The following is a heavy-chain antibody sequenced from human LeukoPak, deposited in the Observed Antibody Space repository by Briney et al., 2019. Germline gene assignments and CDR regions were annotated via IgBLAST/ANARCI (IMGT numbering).Heavy chain of an antibody. Sequence: GESLKISCKGSGYSFTSYWIGWVRQMPGKGLEWMGLVYPGNPDTRYSTSFEGQVTLSADKSINTAYLQWSSLKASDSGIYYCARHNFGLDVWGQGTTVIVSS. V-gene: IGHV5-51*01. CDR1: GYSFTSYW. CDR3: ARHNFGLDV. J-gene: IGHJ6*02. CDR2: VYPGNPDT.